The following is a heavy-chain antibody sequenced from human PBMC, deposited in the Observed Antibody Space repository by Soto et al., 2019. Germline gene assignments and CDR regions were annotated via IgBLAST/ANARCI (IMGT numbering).Heavy chain of an antibody. CDR1: GASISSTSSGDW. J-gene: IGHJ4*02. Sequence: QVQLQESGPGLVKPSGTLSLTCTVSGASISSTSSGDWWSWVRQPPGKGLEWIGEIHHSGSTNYNPSLKRRVTMSVDKSKNQFSLRLSSVPAADTAVYYCAKLVGATLVDYWGQGTLVTVSS. CDR2: IHHSGST. CDR3: AKLVGATLVDY. V-gene: IGHV4-4*02. D-gene: IGHD1-26*01.